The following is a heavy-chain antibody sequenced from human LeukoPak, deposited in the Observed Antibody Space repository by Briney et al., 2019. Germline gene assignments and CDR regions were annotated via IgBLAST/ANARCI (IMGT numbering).Heavy chain of an antibody. V-gene: IGHV3-23*01. D-gene: IGHD3-22*01. Sequence: PGGSLRLSCAASGFTFSSYAMSWVRQAPGKGLEWVSAISGSGGSTYYADSVKGRFTISRDNSKNTLYLQMNSLRAEDTAVYYCAEVFYDSSGYSNDYYYFDYWGQGTLVTVSS. CDR2: ISGSGGST. J-gene: IGHJ4*02. CDR3: AEVFYDSSGYSNDYYYFDY. CDR1: GFTFSSYA.